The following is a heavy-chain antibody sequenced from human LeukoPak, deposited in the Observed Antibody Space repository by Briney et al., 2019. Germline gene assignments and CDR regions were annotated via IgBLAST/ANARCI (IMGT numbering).Heavy chain of an antibody. Sequence: PGGSLRLSCAASGFTFSSYAMHWVRQAPGKGLEWVAFIRYDGSNEYYADSVKGRFTISRDNSKYTLYLQMNSLRADDTAVYYCAKQRPGTPSGLDYWGQGTLVTVSS. CDR2: IRYDGSNE. CDR3: AKQRPGTPSGLDY. V-gene: IGHV3-30*02. CDR1: GFTFSSYA. D-gene: IGHD3-10*01. J-gene: IGHJ4*02.